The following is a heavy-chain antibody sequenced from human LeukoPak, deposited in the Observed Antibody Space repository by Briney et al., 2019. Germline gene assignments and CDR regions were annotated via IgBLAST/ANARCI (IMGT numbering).Heavy chain of an antibody. CDR2: VSSSSSTI. V-gene: IGHV3-48*01. CDR3: ARVTYYDSWSGHNQKSFDY. Sequence: GSLRLSCAASGFTFSSYSMNWVRQAPGKGLEWVSYVSSSSSTIYYADSVKGRFTISRDNAKNSLYLQMNSLRAEDTAVYYCARVTYYDSWSGHNQKSFDYWGQGTLVTVSS. J-gene: IGHJ4*02. CDR1: GFTFSSYS. D-gene: IGHD3-3*01.